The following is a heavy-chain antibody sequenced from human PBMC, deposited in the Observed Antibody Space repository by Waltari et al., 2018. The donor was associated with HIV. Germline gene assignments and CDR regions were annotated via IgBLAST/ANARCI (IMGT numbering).Heavy chain of an antibody. CDR2: IYPGDSDT. V-gene: IGHV5-51*03. CDR3: ARLGSYGSGSRPFFFDY. Sequence: EVQLVQSGAEVHKPGESLKISCKGSGYSFTSYWIAWVRQMPGKGLEWMGIIYPGDSDTKYSPSFQGQVTISADKSITTAYLQWRSLEASDSAIYYCARLGSYGSGSRPFFFDYWGQGTLVTVSS. D-gene: IGHD3-10*01. J-gene: IGHJ4*02. CDR1: GYSFTSYW.